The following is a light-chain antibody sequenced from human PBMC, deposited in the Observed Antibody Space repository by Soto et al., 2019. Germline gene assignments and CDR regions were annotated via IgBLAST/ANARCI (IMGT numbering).Light chain of an antibody. CDR2: DAS. Sequence: EIVLTQSPVTLSLSPGERATLSCRASQSVSSYLLWYQQKPGQAPRLLIYDASNRATGIPARFSGSGSGTDFTLPISSLEPEDFAVYYCQQRSNWPYTFGQGTKLEIK. V-gene: IGKV3-11*01. J-gene: IGKJ2*01. CDR3: QQRSNWPYT. CDR1: QSVSSY.